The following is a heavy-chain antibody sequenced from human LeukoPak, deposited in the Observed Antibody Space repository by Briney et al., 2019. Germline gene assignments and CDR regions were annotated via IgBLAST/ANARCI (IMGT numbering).Heavy chain of an antibody. CDR3: ARIGLRGVIISRPLDY. V-gene: IGHV1-69*05. CDR1: GGTFSSYA. Sequence: GASVTVSFKASGGTFSSYAISWVRQAPGQGLEWMGGIIPIFGTANYAQKFQGRVTMTRNTSISTAYMELSSLRSEDTAMYYCARIGLRGVIISRPLDYWGQGTLVTVSS. J-gene: IGHJ4*02. D-gene: IGHD3-16*02. CDR2: IIPIFGTA.